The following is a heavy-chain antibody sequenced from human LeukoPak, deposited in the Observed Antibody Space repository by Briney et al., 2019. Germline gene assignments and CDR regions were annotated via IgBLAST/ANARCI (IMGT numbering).Heavy chain of an antibody. CDR3: ARHPDGSLSLDY. CDR2: VSSSGSHT. Sequence: GGSLRLSCVASGFSFSDYYMSWIRQAPGKGLEWVSYVSSSGSHTNYADSVTGRFTISRNNAKKSLHLQMNSLRAEDTAVYYCARHPDGSLSLDYWGQGTLVTVSS. V-gene: IGHV3-11*03. D-gene: IGHD1-26*01. CDR1: GFSFSDYY. J-gene: IGHJ4*02.